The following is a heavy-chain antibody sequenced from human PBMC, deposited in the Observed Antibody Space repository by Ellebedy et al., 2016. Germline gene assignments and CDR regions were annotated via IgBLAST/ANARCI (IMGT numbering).Heavy chain of an antibody. CDR3: AKDGRYYGSGSYENYFFDY. CDR2: ISYDGSNK. D-gene: IGHD3-10*01. Sequence: GESLKISXAASGFSFSRYGVHSVRQAPGKGLEWVAFISYDGSNKYYADSVKGRFTISRDNSKNTLYLQMDNLRGDDTAVFHCAKDGRYYGSGSYENYFFDYWGQGTLVTVSS. J-gene: IGHJ4*02. CDR1: GFSFSRYG. V-gene: IGHV3-30*18.